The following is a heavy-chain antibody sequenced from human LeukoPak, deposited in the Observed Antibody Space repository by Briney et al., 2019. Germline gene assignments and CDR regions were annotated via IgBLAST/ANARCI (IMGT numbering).Heavy chain of an antibody. J-gene: IGHJ6*03. CDR3: ARDRYSSSSTYYYYYMDV. CDR2: IYYSGST. V-gene: IGHV4-59*12. D-gene: IGHD6-6*01. CDR1: GGSISSYY. Sequence: SETLSLTCTVSGGSISSYYWSWIRQPPGKGLEWIGYIYYSGSTNYNPSLKSRVTISVDTSKNQFSLKLSSVTAADTAVYYCARDRYSSSSTYYYYYMDVWGKGTTVTVSS.